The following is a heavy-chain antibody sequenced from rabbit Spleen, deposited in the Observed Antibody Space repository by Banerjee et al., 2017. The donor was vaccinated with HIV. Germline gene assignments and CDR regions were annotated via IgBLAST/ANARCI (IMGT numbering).Heavy chain of an antibody. CDR3: ARDTSSSFSSYGMDL. CDR1: GVSFSISSY. CDR2: IDSGSSGFT. D-gene: IGHD1-1*01. Sequence: QSLEESGGGLVKPGASLTLTCTASGVSFSISSYMCWVRQAPGKGLEWIACIDSGSSGFTYYASWAKGRFTISKTSSTTVTLQMTRLTAADMATYFCARDTSSSFSSYGMDLWGPGTLVTVS. V-gene: IGHV1S40*01. J-gene: IGHJ6*01.